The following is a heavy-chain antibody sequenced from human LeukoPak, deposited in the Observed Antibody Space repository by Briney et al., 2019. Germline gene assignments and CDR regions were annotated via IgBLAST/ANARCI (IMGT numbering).Heavy chain of an antibody. CDR1: GRPMNSGGYY. J-gene: IGHJ6*02. V-gene: IGHV4-31*03. Sequence: TLSLTCSVSGRPMNSGGYYWRCIPQHPGGGLECFVYIYSSIITYYNPSLKNRLNISIHTHNNLFSLKISSVTAADTGVYYCAREVNLEVDGTGAYYHGMDLWGQGTTVTVSS. D-gene: IGHD2-15*01. CDR3: AREVNLEVDGTGAYYHGMDL. CDR2: IYSSIIT.